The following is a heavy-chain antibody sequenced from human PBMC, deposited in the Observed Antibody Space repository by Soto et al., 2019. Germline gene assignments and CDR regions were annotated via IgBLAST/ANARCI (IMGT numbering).Heavy chain of an antibody. Sequence: SETLSLTCAVYGGSFSGYYWSWIRQPPGKGLEWIGEINHSGSTNYNPSLKSRVTISVDTSKNQFSLKLSSVTAADTAVYYCARAHSGMDVWGQGTAVTV. CDR1: GGSFSGYY. CDR3: ARAHSGMDV. J-gene: IGHJ6*02. V-gene: IGHV4-34*01. CDR2: INHSGST.